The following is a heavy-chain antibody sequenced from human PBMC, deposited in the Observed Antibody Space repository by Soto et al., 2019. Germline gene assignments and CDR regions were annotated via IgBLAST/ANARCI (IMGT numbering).Heavy chain of an antibody. CDR3: ARVWEGYCSSTSCYGPYYYYYMDV. D-gene: IGHD2-2*01. CDR1: GGSISSYY. V-gene: IGHV4-59*01. J-gene: IGHJ6*03. Sequence: SETLSLTCTVSGGSISSYYWSWIRQPPGKGLEWIGYIYYSGSTNYNPSLESRVTISVDTSKNQFSLKLSSVTAADTAVYYCARVWEGYCSSTSCYGPYYYYYMDVWGKGTTVTVSS. CDR2: IYYSGST.